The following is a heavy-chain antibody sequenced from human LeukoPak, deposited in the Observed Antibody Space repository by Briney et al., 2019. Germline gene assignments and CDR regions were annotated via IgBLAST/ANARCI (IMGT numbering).Heavy chain of an antibody. CDR1: GGSISSSSYY. CDR3: ASQSRDGYSYFDY. J-gene: IGHJ4*02. D-gene: IGHD5-24*01. CDR2: IYYSGST. V-gene: IGHV4-39*01. Sequence: SETLSLTCTVSGGSISSSSYYWGWIRQPPGKGLEWIGSIYYSGSTYYNPSLKSRVTISVDTSKNQFSLKLSSVTASDRAVLYCASQSRDGYSYFDYWGQGTLVTVSS.